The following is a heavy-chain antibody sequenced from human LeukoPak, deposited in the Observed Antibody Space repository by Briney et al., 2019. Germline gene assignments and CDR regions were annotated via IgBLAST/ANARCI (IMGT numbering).Heavy chain of an antibody. V-gene: IGHV4-30-2*01. CDR3: ARACGDCYPQRYYFDY. D-gene: IGHD2-21*02. J-gene: IGHJ4*02. CDR1: GGSISSGGYS. Sequence: SQTLSLTCAVSGGSISSGGYSWSWIRQPPGKGLEWIGYIYHSGSTYYNPSLKSRVTISVDRSKNQFSLKLSSVTAADTAVYYCARACGDCYPQRYYFDYWGQGTLVTVSS. CDR2: IYHSGST.